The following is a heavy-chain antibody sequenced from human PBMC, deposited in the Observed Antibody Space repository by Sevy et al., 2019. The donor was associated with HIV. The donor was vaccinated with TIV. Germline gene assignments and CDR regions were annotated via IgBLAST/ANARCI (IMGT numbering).Heavy chain of an antibody. CDR3: AKPLCSSTSCYYYYYAMDV. Sequence: GGSLRLSCAASGFTFSSYAMSWVRQAPGKGLEWVSAISGSGGSTYYADSVKGRFTISRDNSKNTLYLQMNSLRAEDTAVYYCAKPLCSSTSCYYYYYAMDVWGQGTTVTVSS. V-gene: IGHV3-23*01. D-gene: IGHD2-2*01. CDR2: ISGSGGST. CDR1: GFTFSSYA. J-gene: IGHJ6*02.